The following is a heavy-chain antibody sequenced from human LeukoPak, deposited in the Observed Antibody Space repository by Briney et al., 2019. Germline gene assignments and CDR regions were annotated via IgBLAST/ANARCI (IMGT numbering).Heavy chain of an antibody. V-gene: IGHV1-2*02. D-gene: IGHD3-22*01. CDR3: ARKSLKYYDSLDAFDI. CDR2: INCNSGGT. Sequence: ASVKVSCKTSGYTFTGYYLHWVRQAPGQGLEWVGWINCNSGGTNFAQKFQGRVTMTRERSIRTAYMELSRLRSDDTAVYYCARKSLKYYDSLDAFDIWARGQWSPS. J-gene: IGHJ3*02. CDR1: GYTFTGYY.